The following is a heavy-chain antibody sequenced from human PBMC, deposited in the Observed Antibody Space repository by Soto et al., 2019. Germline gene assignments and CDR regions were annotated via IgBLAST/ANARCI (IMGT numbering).Heavy chain of an antibody. V-gene: IGHV4-39*01. J-gene: IGHJ4*02. CDR1: GGSFSSSYY. D-gene: IGHD3-10*01. Sequence: PSETLSLTCAVSGGSFSSSYYWGWLRQPPGKGLEWLGNIYYSGHTYYNPSLKSRFAMSVDTSKNQFSLTLTSVTAADTAVYYCAKAREVTLVRVPSSYWGQGTLVTVSS. CDR3: AKAREVTLVRVPSSY. CDR2: IYYSGHT.